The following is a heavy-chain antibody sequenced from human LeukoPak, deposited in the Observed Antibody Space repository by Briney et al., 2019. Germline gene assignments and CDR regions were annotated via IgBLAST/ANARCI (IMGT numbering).Heavy chain of an antibody. J-gene: IGHJ6*03. D-gene: IGHD5-18*01. V-gene: IGHV1-2*02. CDR2: INPNSGGT. CDR3: ARGEYSSYYMDV. CDR1: GYTCTGYY. Sequence: ASVKVSCKVSGYTCTGYYMHWVRQAPGQGLEWMGWINPNSGGTNYAQKFQGRVTMTRDTSISTAFMELSRLRSDDTAVYYCARGEYSSYYMDVWGKGTTVTVSS.